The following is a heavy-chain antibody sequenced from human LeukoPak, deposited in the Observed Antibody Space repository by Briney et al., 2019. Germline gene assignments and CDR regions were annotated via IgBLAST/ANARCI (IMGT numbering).Heavy chain of an antibody. J-gene: IGHJ6*02. CDR2: ISSSSSYI. D-gene: IGHD6-6*01. CDR1: GFTFSSYS. V-gene: IGHV3-21*01. CDR3: AREGGYSSSPGTYGMDV. Sequence: GGSLRLACAASGFTFSSYSMTWVRQAPGEGRECVSSISSSSSYIYYAESVKGRFTISRDNAKNSLYLQLNSLRAEDTAVYYCAREGGYSSSPGTYGMDVWGQGTTVTVSS.